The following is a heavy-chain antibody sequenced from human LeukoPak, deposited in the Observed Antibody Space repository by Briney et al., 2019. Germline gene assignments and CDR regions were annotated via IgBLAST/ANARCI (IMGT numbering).Heavy chain of an antibody. D-gene: IGHD3-22*01. J-gene: IGHJ4*02. CDR3: AMTDGSGYYVGIFDH. CDR1: GFTFSRYC. CDR2: IKQDGSDK. Sequence: GGSLRLSCAASGFTFSRYCMSWVRQAPGKGRGWVAYIKQDGSDKYYVDSLKGRFTISRDNAKNSLYLQINSPRADEAAVYYCAMTDGSGYYVGIFDHWGLGALVTVSS. V-gene: IGHV3-7*01.